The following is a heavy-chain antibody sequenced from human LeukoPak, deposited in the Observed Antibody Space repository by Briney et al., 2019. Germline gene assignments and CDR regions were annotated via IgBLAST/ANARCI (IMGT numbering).Heavy chain of an antibody. Sequence: KPSETLSLTCAVYGGSFSGYYWSWIRQPPGKGLEWIGEINHSGSTNYNPSLKSRVTISVDTSENQFSLKLSSVTAADTAVYYCAREIGYSSSSLNWFDPWGQGTLVTVSS. V-gene: IGHV4-34*01. CDR2: INHSGST. J-gene: IGHJ5*02. CDR3: AREIGYSSSSLNWFDP. D-gene: IGHD6-13*01. CDR1: GGSFSGYY.